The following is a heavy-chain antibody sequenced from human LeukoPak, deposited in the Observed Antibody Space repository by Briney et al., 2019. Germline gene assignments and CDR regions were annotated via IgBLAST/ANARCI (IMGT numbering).Heavy chain of an antibody. CDR3: AKGEDSGSSRGYFDY. Sequence: GASVKVSGMASGYTFTGYYMHWVRQAPGQGLEWMGWINPNSGGTNYAQKFQGRVTMTRDTSISTAYMELSRLRSDDTAVYYCAKGEDSGSSRGYFDYWGQGTLVTVSS. D-gene: IGHD3-10*01. CDR1: GYTFTGYY. V-gene: IGHV1-2*02. CDR2: INPNSGGT. J-gene: IGHJ4*02.